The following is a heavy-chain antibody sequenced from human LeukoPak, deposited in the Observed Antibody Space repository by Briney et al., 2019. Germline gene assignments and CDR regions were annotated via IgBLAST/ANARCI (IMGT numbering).Heavy chain of an antibody. V-gene: IGHV3-7*05. CDR1: GFALNIYW. CDR3: VRGFDGYYGFDL. J-gene: IGHJ3*01. D-gene: IGHD5-24*01. CDR2: VNQDGSEK. Sequence: GGSLRLSCEASGFALNIYWMSWVRQAPGKGLGWVANVNQDGSEKYYVDSVKGQFTISRDNAKKSLYLQMNSLRVEDTAVYFCVRGFDGYYGFDLWGQGTMVTVSS.